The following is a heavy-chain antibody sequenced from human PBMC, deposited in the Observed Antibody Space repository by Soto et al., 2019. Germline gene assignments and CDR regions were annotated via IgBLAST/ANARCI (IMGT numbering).Heavy chain of an antibody. D-gene: IGHD6-13*01. Sequence: SGPTLVNPTQTLTLTCTFSGFPLSTNGMRVNWIRQPPGKALEWLARIDWDDDKFYSTSLKTRLTISKDTSKDQVVLTMTNMDPVDTATYYCARIAAAGTFFDYWGQGTLVTVSS. CDR3: ARIAAAGTFFDY. J-gene: IGHJ4*02. V-gene: IGHV2-70*04. CDR2: IDWDDDK. CDR1: GFPLSTNGMR.